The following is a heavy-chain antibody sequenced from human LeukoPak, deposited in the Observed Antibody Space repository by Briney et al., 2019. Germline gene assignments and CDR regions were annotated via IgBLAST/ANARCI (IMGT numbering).Heavy chain of an antibody. CDR2: ISSSSTI. CDR3: ARDHGVVVAAGYFDY. J-gene: IGHJ4*03. Sequence: GGSLRLSCAASGFTFSSYSMNWVRQAPGKGLEWVSYISSSSTIYYADSVKGRFTISRDNAKNSLYLQMNSLRDEDTAVYYCARDHGVVVAAGYFDYWGLGTLVTVSS. D-gene: IGHD2-15*01. CDR1: GFTFSSYS. V-gene: IGHV3-48*02.